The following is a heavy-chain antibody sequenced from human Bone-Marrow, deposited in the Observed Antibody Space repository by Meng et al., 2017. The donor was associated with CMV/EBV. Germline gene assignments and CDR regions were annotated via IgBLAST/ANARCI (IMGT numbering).Heavy chain of an antibody. CDR2: MNPNSGNT. CDR3: ARGCGSTSCYIRRYYDFWSGYYSGGYYYYGMDV. V-gene: IGHV1-8*01. D-gene: IGHD3-3*01. CDR1: GYSFTSYD. Sequence: ASVKVFCKASGYSFTSYDINWVRQATGQGLEWMGWMNPNSGNTGYAQKFQGRVTMTRNTSISTAYMELSSLRSEDTAVYDCARGCGSTSCYIRRYYDFWSGYYSGGYYYYGMDVWGQGTTVTFSS. J-gene: IGHJ6*02.